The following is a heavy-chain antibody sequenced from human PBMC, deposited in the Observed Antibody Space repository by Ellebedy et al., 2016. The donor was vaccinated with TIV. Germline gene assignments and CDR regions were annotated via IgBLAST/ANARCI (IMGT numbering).Heavy chain of an antibody. CDR1: GFIFGSYG. Sequence: GESLKISXAASGFIFGSYGMHWVRQAPGKGLEWVTVISYKGSNEYYADSVKGRFTISRDNSKNTLYLQMNSLRAEDTAVYYCASLYMVGEQLVLKFHYMDVWGKGTTVTVSS. CDR3: ASLYMVGEQLVLKFHYMDV. D-gene: IGHD6-6*01. V-gene: IGHV3-30-3*01. J-gene: IGHJ6*03. CDR2: ISYKGSNE.